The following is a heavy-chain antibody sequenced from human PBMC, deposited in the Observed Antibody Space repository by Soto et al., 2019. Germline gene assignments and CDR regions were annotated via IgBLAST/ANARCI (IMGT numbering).Heavy chain of an antibody. Sequence: PGGSLRLSCAASGFTFSSYAVSWVRQAPGKGLEWVSAISGSGGSTYYADSVNGRFTISRDNSKNTLYLQMNSLRAEDTAVYYCARGIVLMPPGGSIFDYWGQGTLVTVSS. V-gene: IGHV3-23*01. J-gene: IGHJ4*02. CDR3: ARGIVLMPPGGSIFDY. CDR1: GFTFSSYA. D-gene: IGHD2-8*01. CDR2: ISGSGGST.